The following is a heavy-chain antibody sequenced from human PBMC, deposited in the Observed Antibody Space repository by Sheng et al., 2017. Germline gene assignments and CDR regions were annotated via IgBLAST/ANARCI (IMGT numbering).Heavy chain of an antibody. CDR1: GFSFKDYE. J-gene: IGHJ4*02. Sequence: EVQLVESGGRLIQPGGSLRLSCAASGFSFKDYEMNWVRQAPGKGLEWLSYITTSGSMIKYADSVRGRFTISRDDAKNTLNLQMTGLTAEDTAIYYCARNSIVQVVFALDYWGQGTLVTVSS. D-gene: IGHD2-8*01. V-gene: IGHV3-48*03. CDR3: ARNSIVQVVFALDY. CDR2: ITTSGSMI.